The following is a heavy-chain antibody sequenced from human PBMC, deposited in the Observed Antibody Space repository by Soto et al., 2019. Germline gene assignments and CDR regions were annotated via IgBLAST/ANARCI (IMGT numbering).Heavy chain of an antibody. CDR2: IYYSGST. Sequence: QLQLQESGPGLVKPSETLSLTCTVSGGSITSSSYYWGWIRQPPGKGLEWIGSIYYSGSTYYNPSLKSRVTISVDTSKNQFSLKLSSVTAADTAVYYCARQGAPNPGYYLDYWGQGTLVTVSS. J-gene: IGHJ4*02. D-gene: IGHD7-27*01. CDR3: ARQGAPNPGYYLDY. V-gene: IGHV4-39*01. CDR1: GGSITSSSYY.